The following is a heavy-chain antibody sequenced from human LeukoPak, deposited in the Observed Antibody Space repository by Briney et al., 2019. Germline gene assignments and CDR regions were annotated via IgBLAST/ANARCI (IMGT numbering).Heavy chain of an antibody. V-gene: IGHV3-30*02. D-gene: IGHD2-15*01. CDR3: AKVPFGYCSGGSCYGAFDI. CDR2: IRYDGSNK. J-gene: IGHJ3*02. CDR1: GFTFSSYG. Sequence: GGSLRLSCAASGFTFSSYGMHWVRQAPGKGLEWVAFIRYDGSNKYYADSVKGRFTISRDNSKNTLYLQMNSLRAEDTAVYYCAKVPFGYCSGGSCYGAFDIWGQGTMVTVSS.